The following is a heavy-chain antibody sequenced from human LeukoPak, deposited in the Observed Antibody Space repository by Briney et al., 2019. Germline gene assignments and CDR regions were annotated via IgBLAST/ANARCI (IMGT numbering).Heavy chain of an antibody. CDR3: ARDKDLGAVAGTFDY. CDR1: GYTFSTYG. Sequence: ASVKVSCKGSGYTFSTYGISWVRQAPGQGLEWMGWISAYNGHTKYAQKFQGRATMTTDTSTSTAYMELTSLTSDDTAVYYCARDKDLGAVAGTFDYWGQGTLVTVSS. V-gene: IGHV1-18*01. J-gene: IGHJ4*02. CDR2: ISAYNGHT. D-gene: IGHD6-19*01.